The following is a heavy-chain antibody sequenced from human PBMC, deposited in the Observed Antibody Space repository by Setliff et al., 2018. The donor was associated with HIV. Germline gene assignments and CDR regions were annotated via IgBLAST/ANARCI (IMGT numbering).Heavy chain of an antibody. CDR1: GASISSHY. V-gene: IGHV4-59*11. J-gene: IGHJ5*02. CDR3: ARDLPELTGRSYDP. CDR2: IYFSGTT. Sequence: LTCTVSGASISSHYWSWIRQPPGKGLEWIGYIYFSGTTNYNPSLKSRVTISVDTSKNQFSLNLNSVTAADTAVYYCARDLPELTGRSYDPWGQGILVTVSS. D-gene: IGHD7-27*01.